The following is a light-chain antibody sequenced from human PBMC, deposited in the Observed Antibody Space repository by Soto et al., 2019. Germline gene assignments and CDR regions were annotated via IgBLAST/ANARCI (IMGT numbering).Light chain of an antibody. CDR3: QQYGNSPIP. J-gene: IGKJ5*01. Sequence: LTKTPATLSMSPGETATLSCRTSQSVSNSLAWYRQRPGQPPSLLIYATSTRATGVPARFTGSGSGTDFTLTISRLEPEDFAVYYCQQYGNSPIPFGQGTRLEIK. V-gene: IGKV3-15*01. CDR1: QSVSNS. CDR2: ATS.